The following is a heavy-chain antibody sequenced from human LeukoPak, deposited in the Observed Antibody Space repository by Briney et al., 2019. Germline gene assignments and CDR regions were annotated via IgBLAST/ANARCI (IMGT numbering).Heavy chain of an antibody. V-gene: IGHV4-39*07. D-gene: IGHD6-13*01. J-gene: IGHJ4*02. CDR1: GGSISSSSYY. Sequence: PSETLSLTCTVSGGSISSSSYYWGWIRQPPGKGLEWIGSIYYSGSTYYNPSLKSRVTISVDTSKNQFSLKLSSVTAADTAVYYCARADIAAINYWGQGTLVTVSS. CDR3: ARADIAAINY. CDR2: IYYSGST.